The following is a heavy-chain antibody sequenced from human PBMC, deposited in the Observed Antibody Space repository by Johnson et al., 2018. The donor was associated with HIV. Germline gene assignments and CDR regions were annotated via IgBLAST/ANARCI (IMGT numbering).Heavy chain of an antibody. CDR3: ARATWSEDAFDI. CDR1: GFTFSSYA. D-gene: IGHD2-8*01. Sequence: VQLVESGGSLVQPGGSLILSCAASGFTFSSYAMSWVRQAPGKGLEWVSTLGGSGGTTYYADSVKGRFTISRDNARNSLYLQMNSLRAEDTALYYCARATWSEDAFDIWGQGTMVTVSS. J-gene: IGHJ3*02. CDR2: LGGSGGTT. V-gene: IGHV3-23*04.